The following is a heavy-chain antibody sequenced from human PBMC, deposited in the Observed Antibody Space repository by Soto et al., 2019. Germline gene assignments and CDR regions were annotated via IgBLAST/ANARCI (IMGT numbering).Heavy chain of an antibody. D-gene: IGHD6-6*01. Sequence: GESLKISCKHSGFNFPTFWIAWVRQMPGKGLEWMGTIYPDDSDTRYSPSFQGQVTISADKSIQTAYLQWGSLKASDSALYYCAREGAAPYYYYGMDVWGQGTTVTVSS. V-gene: IGHV5-51*01. CDR2: IYPDDSDT. J-gene: IGHJ6*02. CDR3: AREGAAPYYYYGMDV. CDR1: GFNFPTFW.